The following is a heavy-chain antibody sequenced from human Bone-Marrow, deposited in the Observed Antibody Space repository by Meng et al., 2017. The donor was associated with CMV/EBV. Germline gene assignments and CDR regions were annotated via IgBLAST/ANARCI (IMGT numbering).Heavy chain of an antibody. V-gene: IGHV4-34*01. CDR3: ARHPYYYYGMDV. CDR2: INHRGST. CDR1: GGSFSGYY. J-gene: IGHJ6*02. Sequence: GSLRLSCAVYGGSFSGYYWSWIRQPPGKRLEWIGEINHRGSTYYNPSLKRRVTISVHTSKNQFSLKRSSVAAADTAVYYCARHPYYYYGMDVWGQGTTVTVSS.